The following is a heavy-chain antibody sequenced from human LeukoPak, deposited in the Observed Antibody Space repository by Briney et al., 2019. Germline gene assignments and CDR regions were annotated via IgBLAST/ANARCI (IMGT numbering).Heavy chain of an antibody. J-gene: IGHJ4*02. CDR3: ASRALDSSGYYSFDY. Sequence: SSQTLSLTCTVSGGSISSGGYYWSWIRQPPGKGLEWIGYIYHSGSTYYNSSLKGRVTISVDRSKNQFSLKLSSVTAADTAVYYCASRALDSSGYYSFDYWGQGTLVTVSS. CDR1: GGSISSGGYY. CDR2: IYHSGST. D-gene: IGHD3-22*01. V-gene: IGHV4-30-2*01.